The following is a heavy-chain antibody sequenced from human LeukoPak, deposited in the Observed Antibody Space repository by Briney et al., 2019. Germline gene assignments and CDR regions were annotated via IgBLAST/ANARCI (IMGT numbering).Heavy chain of an antibody. V-gene: IGHV3-30*04. CDR1: GFTFYNYA. CDR3: AAWDYGSGWLTNDAFDI. CDR2: ISYDESVK. J-gene: IGHJ3*02. D-gene: IGHD6-19*01. Sequence: PGGSLRLSCAASGFTFYNYAMHWVRQAPGKGLEWVAAISYDESVKNYADSVKGRFTISRDNSKNTLYLHMNSLRAEDTAVYYCAAWDYGSGWLTNDAFDIWGQGTMVTVSS.